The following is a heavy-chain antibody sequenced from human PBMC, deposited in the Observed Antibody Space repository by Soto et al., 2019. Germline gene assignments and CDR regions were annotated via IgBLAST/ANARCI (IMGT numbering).Heavy chain of an antibody. CDR2: MNPNSGNT. Sequence: ASVKVSCKASGYTFTSYDINWVRQATGQGREWMGWMNPNSGNTGYAQKFQGRVTMTRNTSISTAYMELSSLRSEDTAVYYCARGDRITIFGVVIPDDWGQGXLVTVSS. CDR1: GYTFTSYD. D-gene: IGHD3-3*01. CDR3: ARGDRITIFGVVIPDD. J-gene: IGHJ4*02. V-gene: IGHV1-8*01.